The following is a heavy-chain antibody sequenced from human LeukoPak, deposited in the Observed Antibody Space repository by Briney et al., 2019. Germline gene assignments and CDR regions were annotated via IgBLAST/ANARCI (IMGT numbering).Heavy chain of an antibody. CDR1: GFTFSNYA. Sequence: GGSLRLSCAASGFTFSNYAMSWVRQAPGKGLEWVSAISGSGGSTYYADSVKGRFTISRDNSKNTLYLQMNSLRAEDTAVYYCAKGRRGYSYGRSYFGYWGQGTLVTVSS. V-gene: IGHV3-23*01. J-gene: IGHJ4*02. CDR2: ISGSGGST. CDR3: AKGRRGYSYGRSYFGY. D-gene: IGHD5-18*01.